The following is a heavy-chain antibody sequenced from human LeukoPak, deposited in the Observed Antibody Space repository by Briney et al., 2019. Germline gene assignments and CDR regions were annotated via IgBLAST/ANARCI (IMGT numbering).Heavy chain of an antibody. V-gene: IGHV3-23*01. J-gene: IGHJ4*02. D-gene: IGHD6-19*01. CDR3: PQQSYASGWNPFDY. CDR2: VSGGGVTT. CDR1: GFTFSSYA. Sequence: PGGSLRLSCAASGFTFSSYAMSWVRQAPGKGLEWVSTVSGGGVTTYYADSAKGRFTISRDNSKNTLYLQMNSLTAEDTAVYYCPQQSYASGWNPFDYWGQGILVTVSS.